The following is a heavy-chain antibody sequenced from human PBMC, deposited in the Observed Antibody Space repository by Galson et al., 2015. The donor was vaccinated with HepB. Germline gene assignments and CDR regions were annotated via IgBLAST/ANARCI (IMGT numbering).Heavy chain of an antibody. Sequence: SLRLSCAASGFTFNTYAMTWVRQAPGKGLEWVSTIDYRGAITYLADSVRGRFTISRDNSKNTLYLQMNSLGADDTAVYYCVKGVSLLDYWGQGILVTVSS. CDR3: VKGVSLLDY. J-gene: IGHJ4*02. D-gene: IGHD2-21*01. CDR2: IDYRGAIT. V-gene: IGHV3-23*01. CDR1: GFTFNTYA.